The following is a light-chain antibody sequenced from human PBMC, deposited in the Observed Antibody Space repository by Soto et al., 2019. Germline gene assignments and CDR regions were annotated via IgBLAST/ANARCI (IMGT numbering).Light chain of an antibody. J-gene: IGLJ2*01. V-gene: IGLV2-11*01. CDR2: DVT. Sequence: QSALTQPRSVSGSPGQSVTISCTGTISDVAGYNYVSWYQHHPGKAPKLLISDVTKRPSWVPDRFSGSKSGSTASLTISELQAEDEAYYYCSSDAGSNNLVFGGGTKLTVL. CDR1: ISDVAGYNY. CDR3: SSDAGSNNLV.